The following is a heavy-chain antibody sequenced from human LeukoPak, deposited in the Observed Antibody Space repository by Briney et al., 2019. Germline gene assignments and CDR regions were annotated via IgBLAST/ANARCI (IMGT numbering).Heavy chain of an antibody. D-gene: IGHD3-10*01. CDR2: IYHSGST. CDR3: ARDARVDYYGSGSYYTNWFDP. Sequence: PSVTLSLTCAVSGYSISSGYYWGWIRQPPGKGLEWIGSIYHSGSTYYNPSLKSRVTISVDTSKNQFSLKLSSVTAADTAVYYCARDARVDYYGSGSYYTNWFDPWGQGTLVTVSS. CDR1: GYSISSGYY. V-gene: IGHV4-38-2*02. J-gene: IGHJ5*02.